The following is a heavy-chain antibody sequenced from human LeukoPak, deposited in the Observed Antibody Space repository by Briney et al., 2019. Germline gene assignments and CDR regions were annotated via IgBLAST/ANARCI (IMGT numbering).Heavy chain of an antibody. Sequence: SETLSLTCTVSGGSISSGGYYWSWIRQHPGKGLGWIGYIYYSGSTYYNPSLKSRVTISVDTSKNQFSLKLSSVTAADTAVYYCARDPREGYCSSTSCYTLSWFDPWGQGTLVTVSS. J-gene: IGHJ5*02. CDR3: ARDPREGYCSSTSCYTLSWFDP. CDR2: IYYSGST. D-gene: IGHD2-2*02. CDR1: GGSISSGGYY. V-gene: IGHV4-31*03.